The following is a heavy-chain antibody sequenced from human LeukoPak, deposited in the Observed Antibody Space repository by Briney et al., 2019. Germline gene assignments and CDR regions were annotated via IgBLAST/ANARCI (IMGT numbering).Heavy chain of an antibody. Sequence: SENLSLTCTVSGGSISSYYWSWIRQSPGMGLEWIGSIYYNGATDYNPSLKSRVTISADTSNNQFSLRLRSVTAADTAMYYCARSREIAVAGFFDYWGQGTLVTVSS. CDR3: ARSREIAVAGFFDY. CDR1: GGSISSYY. D-gene: IGHD6-19*01. J-gene: IGHJ4*02. CDR2: IYYNGAT. V-gene: IGHV4-59*01.